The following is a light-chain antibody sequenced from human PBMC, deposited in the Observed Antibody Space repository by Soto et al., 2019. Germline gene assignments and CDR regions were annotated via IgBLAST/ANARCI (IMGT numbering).Light chain of an antibody. CDR2: EGS. CDR1: SSNVGSYNL. Sequence: QSVLTQPASVSGSPGQSITISCTGTSSNVGSYNLVSWYQQHPGKAPKLLIYEGSKRPSGVSHRFSGSKSGNTASLTISGLQAEDEADYYCCSFATGSTYVFGTGTKV. J-gene: IGLJ1*01. CDR3: CSFATGSTYV. V-gene: IGLV2-23*01.